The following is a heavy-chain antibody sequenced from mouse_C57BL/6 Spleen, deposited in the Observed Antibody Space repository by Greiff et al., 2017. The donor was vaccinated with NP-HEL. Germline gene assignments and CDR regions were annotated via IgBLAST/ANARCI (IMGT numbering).Heavy chain of an antibody. J-gene: IGHJ3*01. D-gene: IGHD2-3*01. CDR1: GYTFTEYT. Sequence: QVQLQQSGAELVKPGASVKLSCTASGYTFTEYTIHWVKQRSGQGLEWIGWFYPGSGSIKYNEKFQDKATLTADKSSSTVDMELSRLTSEDSAVYFCARHEEDGYYVVAWFAYWGQGTPVTVSA. CDR3: ARHEEDGYYVVAWFAY. CDR2: FYPGSGSI. V-gene: IGHV1-62-2*01.